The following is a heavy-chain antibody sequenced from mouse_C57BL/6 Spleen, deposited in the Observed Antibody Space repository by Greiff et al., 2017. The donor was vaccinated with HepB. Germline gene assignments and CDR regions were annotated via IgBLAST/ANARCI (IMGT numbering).Heavy chain of an antibody. Sequence: VQLQQSGAELVRPGASVTLSCKASGYTFTDYEMHWVKQTPVHGLEWIGAIDPETGGTAYNQKFKGKAILTADKSSSTAYMELRSLTSEDSAVYYCTRGGVTTPHYYAMDYWGQGTSVTVSS. V-gene: IGHV1-15*01. CDR2: IDPETGGT. CDR1: GYTFTDYE. CDR3: TRGGVTTPHYYAMDY. J-gene: IGHJ4*01. D-gene: IGHD2-12*01.